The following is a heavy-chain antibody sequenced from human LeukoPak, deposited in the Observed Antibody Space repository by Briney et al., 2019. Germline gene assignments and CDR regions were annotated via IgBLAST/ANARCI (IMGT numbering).Heavy chain of an antibody. CDR2: ISSSSSYM. V-gene: IGHV3-21*04. Sequence: GGSLRLSCAASGLTFSSYSMNWVRQAPGKGLEWVSSISSSSSYMYYAESVKGRFTISIHNSKNTLYLQMNSLRAEDTAVYFCAREEHYRRYFALWGRGTLVTVSS. CDR1: GLTFSSYS. J-gene: IGHJ2*01. CDR3: AREEHYRRYFAL. D-gene: IGHD3-16*02.